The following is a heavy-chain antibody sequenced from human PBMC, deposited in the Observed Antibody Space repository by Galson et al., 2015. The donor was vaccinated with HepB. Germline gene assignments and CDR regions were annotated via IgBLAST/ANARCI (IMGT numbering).Heavy chain of an antibody. D-gene: IGHD6-19*01. CDR3: ARDVHSTGWYDQQDY. Sequence: SLRLSCAASGFTFSSYNMNWVRQAPGKGLEWVSYISSSSSIIYYADSVKGRFTISRDNAKNSLYLQMNSLRDEDTAVYYCARDVHSTGWYDQQDYWGQGTLVTVSS. CDR2: ISSSSSII. CDR1: GFTFSSYN. J-gene: IGHJ4*02. V-gene: IGHV3-48*02.